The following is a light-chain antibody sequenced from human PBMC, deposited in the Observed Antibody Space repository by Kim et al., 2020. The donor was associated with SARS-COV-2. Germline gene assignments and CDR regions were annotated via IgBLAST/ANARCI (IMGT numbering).Light chain of an antibody. CDR2: GAS. CDR1: QSVSSNY. CDR3: QQYGTSPYT. J-gene: IGKJ2*01. V-gene: IGKV3-20*01. Sequence: LSTGERATLSCSASQSVSSNYLAWYQQKPGQAPRLLMYGASRRATGIPDRFSGSGSGTDFTLIITRLEPEDFAVYYCQQYGTSPYTFGQGTKLEI.